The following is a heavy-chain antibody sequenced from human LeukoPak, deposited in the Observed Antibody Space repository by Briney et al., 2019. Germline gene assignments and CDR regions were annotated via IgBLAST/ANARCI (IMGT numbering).Heavy chain of an antibody. CDR3: ARGLSAAMNY. Sequence: SETLSLTCTVSGGSISSGGYSWSWIRQPPGKGLEWIGYIYYSGSTYYNPSLKSRVTISVDTSKNQFSLKLSSVTAADTAVYYCARGLSAAMNYWGQGTLVTVSS. V-gene: IGHV4-30-4*07. D-gene: IGHD2-2*01. CDR1: GGSISSGGYS. CDR2: IYYSGST. J-gene: IGHJ4*02.